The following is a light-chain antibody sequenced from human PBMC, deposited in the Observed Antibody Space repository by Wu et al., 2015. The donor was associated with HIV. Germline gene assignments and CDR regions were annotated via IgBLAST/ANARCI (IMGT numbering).Light chain of an antibody. V-gene: IGKV1-13*02. CDR1: QDIFTY. Sequence: AIQLTQSPSSLSASIGDRVNITCRASQDIFTYLAWYQQTPGKAPRVLIYDASTLQSGVSSRFSGSGSGAHFTLTISGLQREDFAVYFCQQLNSFPLTFGQGHDXRL. CDR3: QQLNSFPLT. CDR2: DAS. J-gene: IGKJ5*01.